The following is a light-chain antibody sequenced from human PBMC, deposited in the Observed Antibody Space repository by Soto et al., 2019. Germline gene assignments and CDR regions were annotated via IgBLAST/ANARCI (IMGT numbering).Light chain of an antibody. V-gene: IGLV1-40*01. CDR1: SSNIGAGND. CDR2: ANN. Sequence: QSVLAQPPSVAGAPGQRVTISCTWSSSNIGAGNDVHWYQQLPGTTPRLLIYANNRRTSGVPDRFSGSRSGTSASLAITGLQTEDEADYYCQSYDGSRSVVVFGGGTKLTVL. J-gene: IGLJ2*01. CDR3: QSYDGSRSVVV.